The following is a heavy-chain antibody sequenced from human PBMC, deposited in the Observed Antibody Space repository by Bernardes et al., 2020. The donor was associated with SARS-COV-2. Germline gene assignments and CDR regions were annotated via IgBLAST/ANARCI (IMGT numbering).Heavy chain of an antibody. V-gene: IGHV3-21*01. D-gene: IGHD1-26*01. CDR3: ARIRPRGGTWELPDY. CDR1: GFTFGSFS. J-gene: IGHJ4*02. CDR2: ISGFNTNT. Sequence: GGSLRLSCVGSGFTFGSFSMNWVRQAPGKGPEWVSSISGFNTNTYYAASVKGRFTISRDDAKNSLFLQLNGLRAEDTAIYYCARIRPRGGTWELPDYWGQGALVTVSS.